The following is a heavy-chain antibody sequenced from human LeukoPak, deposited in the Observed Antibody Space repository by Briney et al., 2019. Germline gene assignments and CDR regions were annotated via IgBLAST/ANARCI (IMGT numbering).Heavy chain of an antibody. V-gene: IGHV3-30*02. D-gene: IGHD4-11*01. CDR2: IRSDGSNK. CDR3: AKGVGTTSNY. Sequence: GGSLRLSCAASGFTFSSYGIHWVRQAPGRGLEWVAFIRSDGSNKYYADSVKGRFTISKDNSKNTLYLQMNSLRAEDTAVYYCAKGVGTTSNYWGRGTLVTVSS. J-gene: IGHJ4*02. CDR1: GFTFSSYG.